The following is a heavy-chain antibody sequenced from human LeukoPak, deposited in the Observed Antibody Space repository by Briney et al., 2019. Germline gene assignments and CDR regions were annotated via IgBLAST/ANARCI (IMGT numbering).Heavy chain of an antibody. Sequence: GGSLRLSCAASGFTFSTYGMHWVRQAPGKGLEWVAVIWYDGSNKNYADSVKGRFTISRDNSKNTLYLQMNSLRAEDTAVYYCAKWGSFSAVAGRFEYWGQGTLVTVSS. CDR1: GFTFSTYG. J-gene: IGHJ4*02. CDR2: IWYDGSNK. V-gene: IGHV3-33*06. D-gene: IGHD6-19*01. CDR3: AKWGSFSAVAGRFEY.